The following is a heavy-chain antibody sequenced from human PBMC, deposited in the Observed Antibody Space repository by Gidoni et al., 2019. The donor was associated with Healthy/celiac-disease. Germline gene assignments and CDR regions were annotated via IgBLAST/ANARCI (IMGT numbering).Heavy chain of an antibody. CDR3: ARDCDSGSNYGMDV. J-gene: IGHJ6*02. CDR1: GFTVSSNY. Sequence: EVRLVESGGGLVQPGGSLRLSCAASGFTVSSNYMSWVRQAPGKGLEWVSVIYSGGSTYYADSVKGRFTISRDNSKNTLYLQMNSLRAEDTAVYYCARDCDSGSNYGMDVWGQGTTVTVSS. V-gene: IGHV3-66*01. D-gene: IGHD3-22*01. CDR2: IYSGGST.